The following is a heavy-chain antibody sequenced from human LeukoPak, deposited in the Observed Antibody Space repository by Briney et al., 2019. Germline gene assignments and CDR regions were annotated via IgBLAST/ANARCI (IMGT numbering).Heavy chain of an antibody. Sequence: GGSLRLSCVASGFTFSNYAMNWVRQAPGKGLQWVSSISGSGDLTYYAGSVKGRFTISRDNSKNTLYLQMNSLRAEDTAIYYCAKDRPNYYGNNGHYYRRDGDSWGQGTLVTVSS. CDR3: AKDRPNYYGNNGHYYRRDGDS. CDR1: GFTFSNYA. D-gene: IGHD3-22*01. J-gene: IGHJ5*01. CDR2: ISGSGDLT. V-gene: IGHV3-23*01.